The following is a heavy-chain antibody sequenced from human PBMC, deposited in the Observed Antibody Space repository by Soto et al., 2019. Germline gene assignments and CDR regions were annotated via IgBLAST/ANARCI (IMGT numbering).Heavy chain of an antibody. CDR1: GFTFSNYS. Sequence: GGSLRLSCAASGFTFSNYSMSWVRQAPGKGLEWVSYISSSGSTIYYADSVKGRFTISRDNAKNSLYLQMNSLRAEDTAVYYCARSGPYYDILTGSLNFDYWGQGTLVTVSS. J-gene: IGHJ4*02. CDR3: ARSGPYYDILTGSLNFDY. V-gene: IGHV3-11*01. D-gene: IGHD3-9*01. CDR2: ISSSGSTI.